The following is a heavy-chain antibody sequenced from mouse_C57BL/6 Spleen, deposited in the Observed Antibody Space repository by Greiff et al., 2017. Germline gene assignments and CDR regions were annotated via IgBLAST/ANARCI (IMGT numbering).Heavy chain of an antibody. CDR1: GYTFTSYW. Sequence: VQLQQPGAELVRPGSSVKLSCKASGYTFTSYWMDWVKQRPGQGLEWIGNIYPSDSATHYNQKFKDKATLTVDKSSSTAYMQLSSLTSEDSAVYYCGRDRDGYFDYWGQGTTLTVSS. CDR3: GRDRDGYFDY. V-gene: IGHV1-61*01. D-gene: IGHD2-3*01. J-gene: IGHJ2*01. CDR2: IYPSDSAT.